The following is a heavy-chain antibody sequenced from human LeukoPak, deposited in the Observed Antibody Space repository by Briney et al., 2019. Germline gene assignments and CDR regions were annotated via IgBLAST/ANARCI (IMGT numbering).Heavy chain of an antibody. CDR1: GGSISSGGYY. D-gene: IGHD3-9*01. V-gene: IGHV4-31*03. CDR2: IYYSGST. CDR3: ARDGRLGLDY. J-gene: IGHJ4*02. Sequence: LQTLSLTCTVSGGSISSGGYYWSWIRQHPGKGLEWIGYIYYSGSTYYNPSLKSRVTISVDTSKNQFSLKLSSVTAADTAVYYCARDGRLGLDYWGQGTLVTVSS.